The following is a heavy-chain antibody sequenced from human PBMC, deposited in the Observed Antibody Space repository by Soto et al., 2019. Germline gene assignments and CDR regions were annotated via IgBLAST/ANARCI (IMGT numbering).Heavy chain of an antibody. CDR3: AKAPGQWLVLDAFDI. D-gene: IGHD6-19*01. CDR1: GFTFDDYA. V-gene: IGHV3-9*01. CDR2: ISWNSGSI. Sequence: GGSLRLSCAASGFTFDDYAMHWVRQAPGKGLEWVSGISWNSGSIGYADSVKGRFTISRDNAKNSLYLQMNSLRAEDTALYYCAKAPGQWLVLDAFDIWGQGTMVTVSS. J-gene: IGHJ3*02.